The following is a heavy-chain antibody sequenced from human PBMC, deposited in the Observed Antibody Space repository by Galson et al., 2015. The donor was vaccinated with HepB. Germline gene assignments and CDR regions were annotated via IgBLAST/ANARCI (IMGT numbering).Heavy chain of an antibody. CDR1: GFTFSSYS. Sequence: SLILSCAASGFTFSSYSMNWVRQAPGKGLEWVSYISSGSSTIDYADSVEGRFTISRDNAKNSLYLQMNSLRDEDTAVYYCASRRGSSGPDWGYWGQGTLVTVSS. CDR2: ISSGSSTI. V-gene: IGHV3-48*02. CDR3: ASRRGSSGPDWGY. J-gene: IGHJ4*02. D-gene: IGHD6-19*01.